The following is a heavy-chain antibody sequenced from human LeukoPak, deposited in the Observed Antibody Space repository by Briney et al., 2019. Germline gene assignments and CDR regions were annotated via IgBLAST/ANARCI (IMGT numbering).Heavy chain of an antibody. J-gene: IGHJ4*02. CDR2: INHSGST. CDR1: GGSFSGYY. CDR3: ARDSGSSGWYDY. V-gene: IGHV4-34*01. D-gene: IGHD6-19*01. Sequence: SETLSLTCAVYGGSFSGYYWSWIRQPPGKGLEWIGEINHSGSTNYNPSLKSRVTISVDTSKNQFSLKLSSVTAADTAVYFCARDSGSSGWYDYWGQGTLVTVSS.